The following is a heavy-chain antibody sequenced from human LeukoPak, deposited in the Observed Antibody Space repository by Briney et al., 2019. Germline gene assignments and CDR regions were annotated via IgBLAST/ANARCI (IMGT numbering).Heavy chain of an antibody. D-gene: IGHD6-13*01. CDR3: ARIYSSSSNWFDP. CDR2: IYHSGST. J-gene: IGHJ5*02. V-gene: IGHV4-38-2*02. Sequence: ETLSLTCTVSGYSISSGYYWGWIRQPPGKGLEWIGSIYHSGSTYYNPSLKSRVTISVDTSKNQFSLKLSSVTAADTAVYYCARIYSSSSNWFDPWGQGTLVTVSS. CDR1: GYSISSGYY.